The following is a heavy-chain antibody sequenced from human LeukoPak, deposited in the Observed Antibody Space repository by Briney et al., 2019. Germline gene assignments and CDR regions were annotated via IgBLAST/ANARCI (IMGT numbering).Heavy chain of an antibody. D-gene: IGHD6-13*01. CDR2: IWYDGSNK. CDR3: AKGLSSWFNWFDP. Sequence: QPGGSRRLSGAGSGFTCSGNGWRWVRQAPGKGLEGGAVIWYDGSNKYYADSVKGRFTISRDNSKNTLYLQMNSLRAEDTAVYYCAKGLSSWFNWFDPWGQGTLVTVSS. V-gene: IGHV3-33*06. J-gene: IGHJ5*02. CDR1: GFTCSGNG.